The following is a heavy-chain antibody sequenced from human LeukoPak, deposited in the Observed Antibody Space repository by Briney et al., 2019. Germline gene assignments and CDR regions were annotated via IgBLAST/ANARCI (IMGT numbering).Heavy chain of an antibody. J-gene: IGHJ4*02. V-gene: IGHV3-23*01. CDR1: GFTFSSYA. CDR2: LSGSGGDT. CDR3: AKDAMATVTYFDY. Sequence: GGSLRLSCAASGFTFSSYAMNWVRQAPGKGLEWVSGLSGSGGDTDYADSVKGRFTISRDNSRNTLYLQMNSLRSEDTAVYYCAKDAMATVTYFDYWGQGSLVTVSS. D-gene: IGHD4-17*01.